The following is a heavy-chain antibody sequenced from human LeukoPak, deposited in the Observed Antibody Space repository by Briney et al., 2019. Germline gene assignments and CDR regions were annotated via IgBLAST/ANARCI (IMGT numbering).Heavy chain of an antibody. J-gene: IGHJ3*02. CDR2: IYSGGTT. V-gene: IGHV3-53*01. D-gene: IGHD1-26*01. CDR3: ATGGATYAFDI. CDR1: GFTFSSYS. Sequence: GGSLRLSCAASGFTFSSYSMNWVRQAPGKGLEWVSVIYSGGTTYYADSAKGRFTISRDNSKNTLYLQVNSLRAEDTAVYYCATGGATYAFDIWGQGTMVTVFS.